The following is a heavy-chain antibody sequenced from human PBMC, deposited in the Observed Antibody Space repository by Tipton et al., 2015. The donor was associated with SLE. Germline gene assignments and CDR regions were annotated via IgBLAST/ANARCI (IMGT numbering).Heavy chain of an antibody. Sequence: TLSLTCAVYGGSFSASYWSWIRQPPGKTLEWIGETNNSGSTNYNPSLKSRVTISVDTSKNQFSLKLSSVTAADTAVYYCARGGGGIVVVPAALGYMDVGGKGTTVTVSS. V-gene: IGHV4-34*01. CDR1: GGSFSASY. J-gene: IGHJ6*03. D-gene: IGHD2-2*01. CDR2: TNNSGST. CDR3: ARGGGGIVVVPAALGYMDV.